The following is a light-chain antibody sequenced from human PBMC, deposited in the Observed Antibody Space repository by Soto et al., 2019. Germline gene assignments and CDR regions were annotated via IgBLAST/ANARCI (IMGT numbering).Light chain of an antibody. CDR2: GAS. J-gene: IGKJ1*01. CDR1: QGVASNY. CDR3: QQCGSSPWT. Sequence: EIVMTQSPATLSVSPGERTTLSCRASQGVASNYLAWYQQKPGQAPRPLIYGASSRATGAPDRFSGSGSGTDFTLTISRLEPEESAVYYCQQCGSSPWTFGQGTKVDIK. V-gene: IGKV3-20*01.